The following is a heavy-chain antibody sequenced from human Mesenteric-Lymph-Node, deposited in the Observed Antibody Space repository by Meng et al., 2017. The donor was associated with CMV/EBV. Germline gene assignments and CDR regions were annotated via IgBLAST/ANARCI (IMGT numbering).Heavy chain of an antibody. CDR1: GYAFSSYG. V-gene: IGHV1-18*01. D-gene: IGHD6-13*01. CDR2: ISGDNGLT. CDR3: AREGGIAAALLDY. Sequence: ASVKVSCKASGYAFSSYGVSWVRQAPGQGLEWMGWISGDNGLTNYAQKFQGRVTITRNTSISTAYMELSSLRSEDTAVYYCAREGGIAAALLDYWGQGTLVTVSS. J-gene: IGHJ4*02.